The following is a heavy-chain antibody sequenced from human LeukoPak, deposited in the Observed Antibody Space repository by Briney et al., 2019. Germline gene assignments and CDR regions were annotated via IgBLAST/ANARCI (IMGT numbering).Heavy chain of an antibody. CDR1: GFTVSSKY. Sequence: GGSLRLSCAASGFTVSSKYMNWVRQAPGKGLEWVSFIYSSGGTYYADSVKGRFTISRDNSRNTLYLQMNSLRPEDTAVYYCARDLGYYYDATGDFWGQGTLVTVSS. J-gene: IGHJ4*02. D-gene: IGHD3-22*01. CDR2: IYSSGGT. CDR3: ARDLGYYYDATGDF. V-gene: IGHV3-66*03.